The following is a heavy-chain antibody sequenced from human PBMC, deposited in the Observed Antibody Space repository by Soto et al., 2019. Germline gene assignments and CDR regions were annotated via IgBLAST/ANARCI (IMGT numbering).Heavy chain of an antibody. CDR3: ARDRLRGYYSSGFYS. J-gene: IGHJ5*01. D-gene: IGHD3-22*01. CDR2: INTYNGNR. V-gene: IGHV1-18*01. Sequence: QVQLVQSGAELRKPWASVKVSCKASGDSFSSYGINWVRQAPGQGLEWMGWINTYNGNRNYAQKFEDRVTMTTATSTSTVYMELRSLKSDDTAIYYCARDRLRGYYSSGFYSWGHGTLVTVSS. CDR1: GDSFSSYG.